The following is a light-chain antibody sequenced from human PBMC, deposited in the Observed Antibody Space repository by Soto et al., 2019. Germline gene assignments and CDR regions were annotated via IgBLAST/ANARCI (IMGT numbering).Light chain of an antibody. CDR2: DVS. CDR1: SSDVGGYNY. V-gene: IGLV2-14*01. J-gene: IGLJ1*01. Sequence: QSALTQPASVSASPGQSIAISCTGTSSDVGGYNYVSWYQQHPGKAPKLMIYDVSNRPSGVSNRLSGSKSGNTASLTISGLQAEDEADYYCSSYTSSTTYVFGTGTKVTVL. CDR3: SSYTSSTTYV.